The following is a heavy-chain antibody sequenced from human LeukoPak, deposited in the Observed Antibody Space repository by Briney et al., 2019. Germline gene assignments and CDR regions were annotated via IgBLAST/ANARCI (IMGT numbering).Heavy chain of an antibody. Sequence: PSETLSLTCTVSGGSISSSSCYWGWIRQPPGKGLEWIGSIYYSGSTYYNPSLKSRVTISVDTSKNQFSLKLSSVTAADTAVYYCARPHYGSGSLDYYYGMDVWGQGTTVTVSS. V-gene: IGHV4-39*01. CDR3: ARPHYGSGSLDYYYGMDV. CDR2: IYYSGST. D-gene: IGHD3-10*01. CDR1: GGSISSSSCY. J-gene: IGHJ6*02.